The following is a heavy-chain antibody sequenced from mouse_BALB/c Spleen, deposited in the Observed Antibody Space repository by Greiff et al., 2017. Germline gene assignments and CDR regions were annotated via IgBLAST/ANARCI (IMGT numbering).Heavy chain of an antibody. V-gene: IGHV1-14*01. J-gene: IGHJ2*01. D-gene: IGHD2-2*01. CDR3: ARALYGYDVDY. CDR1: GYTFTSYV. CDR2: INPYNDGT. Sequence: VQLKESGPELVKPGASVKMSCKASGYTFTSYVMHWVKQKPGQGLEWIGYINPYNDGTKYNEKFKGKATLTSDKSSSTAYMELSSLTSEDSAVYYCARALYGYDVDYWGQGTTLTVSS.